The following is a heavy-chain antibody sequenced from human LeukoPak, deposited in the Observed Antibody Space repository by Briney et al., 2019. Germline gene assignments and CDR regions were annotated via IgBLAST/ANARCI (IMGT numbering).Heavy chain of an antibody. CDR3: ARGSRITMVRGVPNY. CDR2: INPNSGGT. D-gene: IGHD3-10*01. V-gene: IGHV1-2*02. CDR1: GYTFTGYY. J-gene: IGHJ4*02. Sequence: ASVKVSCKASGYTFTGYYMHWVRQAPGQGLEWMGWINPNSGGTNYAQKFQGRVTMTRDTSISTAYMELSRLRSDDTAVYYCARGSRITMVRGVPNYWGQGTLVTVSS.